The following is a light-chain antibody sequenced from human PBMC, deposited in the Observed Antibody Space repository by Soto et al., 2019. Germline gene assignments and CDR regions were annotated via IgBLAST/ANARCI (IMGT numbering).Light chain of an antibody. CDR2: GAS. CDR1: QSVSSSY. CDR3: QQSGSSPYT. Sequence: EIVLTQSPGTLSLSPGERATLSCRASQSVSSSYLAWYQQKPGQAPRLLIYGASSRATGSPDRFSGSGSGTDFALTISRLEPEDFAVYYCQQSGSSPYTLGQGTKLEIK. J-gene: IGKJ2*01. V-gene: IGKV3-20*01.